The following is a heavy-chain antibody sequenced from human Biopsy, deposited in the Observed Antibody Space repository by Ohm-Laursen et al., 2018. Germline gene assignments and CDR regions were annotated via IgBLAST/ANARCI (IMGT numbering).Heavy chain of an antibody. Sequence: SLRLSCSASESTFRSYWMDWVRQAPGKGLEWVSIIYLDGNTYYTDSVKGRFTISRDNSKNALYLQMNSLRPADTAKYYCARVTLPLYLDYWGQGTRVSVSS. J-gene: IGHJ4*02. CDR3: ARVTLPLYLDY. V-gene: IGHV3-53*01. CDR2: IYLDGNT. CDR1: ESTFRSYW. D-gene: IGHD5/OR15-5a*01.